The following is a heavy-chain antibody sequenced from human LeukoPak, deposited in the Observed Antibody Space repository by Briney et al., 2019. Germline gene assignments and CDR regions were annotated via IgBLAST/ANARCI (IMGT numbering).Heavy chain of an antibody. D-gene: IGHD2-21*02. J-gene: IGHJ4*02. CDR3: AREDAYCGGDCYY. CDR1: GFTFSSYS. V-gene: IGHV3-48*01. Sequence: GGSLRLSCAASGFTFSSYSMNWVRQAPGKGLEWVSYISSSSSTIYYADSVKGRFTISRDNAKNSLYLQMNSLRAEDTAVCYCAREDAYCGGDCYYWGQGTLVTVSS. CDR2: ISSSSSTI.